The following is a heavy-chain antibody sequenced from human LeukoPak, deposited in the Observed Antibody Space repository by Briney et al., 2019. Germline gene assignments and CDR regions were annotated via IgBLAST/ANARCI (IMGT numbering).Heavy chain of an antibody. J-gene: IGHJ4*02. D-gene: IGHD6-13*01. V-gene: IGHV3-48*04. Sequence: GGSLRLSCAASGFTFSSYSMNWVRQAPGKGLEWVSYISSSSSTIYYADSVKGRFTISRDNAKNSLYLQMNSLGAEDTAVYYCARVMIAAAGSYYFDYWGQGTLVTVSS. CDR2: ISSSSSTI. CDR1: GFTFSSYS. CDR3: ARVMIAAAGSYYFDY.